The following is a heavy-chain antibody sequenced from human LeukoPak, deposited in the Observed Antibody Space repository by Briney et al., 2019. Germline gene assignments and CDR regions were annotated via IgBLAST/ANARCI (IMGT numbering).Heavy chain of an antibody. D-gene: IGHD6-19*01. Sequence: TGGSLRLSCAASGFTFSSYSMHWVRQAPGKGLVWVSRINSDGSSTSYADSVKGRFTISRDNAKNSLYLQMNSLRAEDTAVYYCARAGYTSAWSHFDHWGQGTLVTVSS. V-gene: IGHV3-74*01. CDR3: ARAGYTSAWSHFDH. CDR2: INSDGSST. CDR1: GFTFSSYS. J-gene: IGHJ4*02.